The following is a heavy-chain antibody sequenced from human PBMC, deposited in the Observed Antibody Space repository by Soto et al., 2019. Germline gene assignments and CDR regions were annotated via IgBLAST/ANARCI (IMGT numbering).Heavy chain of an antibody. Sequence: QVQLVQSGAEVKKPGASVKVSCKASGYTFTSYGISWVRQAPGQGLEWMGWISAYNGNTNYAQKHQHRSIITTDTSTSTAAMEEMSRRRADEAAYYCARDNPLLCDHDDYYYYYMDVWGKGTTVTVSS. CDR2: ISAYNGNT. V-gene: IGHV1-18*01. D-gene: IGHD3-3*01. CDR3: ARDNPLLCDHDDYYYYYMDV. J-gene: IGHJ6*03. CDR1: GYTFTSYG.